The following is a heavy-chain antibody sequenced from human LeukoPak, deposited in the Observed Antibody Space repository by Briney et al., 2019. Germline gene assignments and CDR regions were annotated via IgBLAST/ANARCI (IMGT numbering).Heavy chain of an antibody. CDR1: GFTFSSYW. Sequence: GGSLRLSCAGTGFTFSSYWMHWVRQAPGKGLVWVSRINSDGSRTNYADSVKGRFTISRDNAKNTLYLQMNSLRVEDTAVYYCARDGAGGLLLDYWGQGTLVTVSS. V-gene: IGHV3-74*01. J-gene: IGHJ4*02. D-gene: IGHD3-22*01. CDR3: ARDGAGGLLLDY. CDR2: INSDGSRT.